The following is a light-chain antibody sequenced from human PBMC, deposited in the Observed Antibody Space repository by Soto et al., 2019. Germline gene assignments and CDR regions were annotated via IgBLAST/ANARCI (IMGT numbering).Light chain of an antibody. CDR2: ATS. CDR1: QVIAPC. CDR3: QKYNSAPLT. J-gene: IGKJ4*01. Sequence: DGQMTQSPSSVSSFVGERFTITCRASQVIAPCLAWFQQKPGKVPKLLIYATSTLQSGVPSRFSGSGSGTDFTLTISSLQPEDVGTYYCQKYNSAPLTFGGGTKVEIK. V-gene: IGKV1-27*01.